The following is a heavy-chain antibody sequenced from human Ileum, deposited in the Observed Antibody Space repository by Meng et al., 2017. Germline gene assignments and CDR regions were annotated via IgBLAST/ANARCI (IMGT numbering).Heavy chain of an antibody. CDR2: IYAGGTT. Sequence: HLVSTGGGLLQPGESLNLSCAASGFTVSSNYISWVRQAPGKGLEWVSVIYAGGTTYYADSVKGRFTISRDDSKNTVFLQMNSLRGEDTAVYYCAGRYSSGWYVHWGQGTLVTVSS. CDR1: GFTVSSNY. CDR3: AGRYSSGWYVH. D-gene: IGHD6-19*01. J-gene: IGHJ5*02. V-gene: IGHV3-53*02.